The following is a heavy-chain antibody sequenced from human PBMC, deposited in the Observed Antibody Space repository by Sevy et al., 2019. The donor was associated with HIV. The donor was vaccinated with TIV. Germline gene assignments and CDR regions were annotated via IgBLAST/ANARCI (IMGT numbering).Heavy chain of an antibody. CDR3: AREGGEIAARPDQLPFDY. Sequence: GGSLRLSCAASGFTFSSYAMHWARQAPGKGLEWVAVISYDGSNKYYADSVKGRFTISRDNSKNTLYLQMNSLGAEDTAVYYCAREGGEIAARPDQLPFDYWGQGTLVTVSS. J-gene: IGHJ4*02. D-gene: IGHD6-6*01. CDR2: ISYDGSNK. V-gene: IGHV3-30-3*01. CDR1: GFTFSSYA.